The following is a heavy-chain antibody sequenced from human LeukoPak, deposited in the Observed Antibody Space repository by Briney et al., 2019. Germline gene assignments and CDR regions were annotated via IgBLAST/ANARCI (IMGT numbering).Heavy chain of an antibody. J-gene: IGHJ4*02. CDR1: GFSFSSYA. CDR3: AKDPSVDSGRFDY. CDR2: ISWTGGRT. Sequence: PRGSLRLSCAASGFSFSSYAMSWVRQAPGKGLEWVSTISWTGGRTYYADSVKGRFTISRDNSKDTLSLQMNSLRAEDTAVYYYAKDPSVDSGRFDYWGQGTLVTVSS. V-gene: IGHV3-23*01.